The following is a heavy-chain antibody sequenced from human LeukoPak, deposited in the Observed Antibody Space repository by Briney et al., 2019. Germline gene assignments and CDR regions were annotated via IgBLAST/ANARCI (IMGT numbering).Heavy chain of an antibody. D-gene: IGHD6-13*01. Sequence: GGSLRLSCAASGFTFSSYAMSWVRQAPGKGLEWVSAISGSGGSTYYADSVKGRFTISRDNAKNSLYLHMNNLRAEDMALYYCAKGTATGITFRYHYTDVWGKGTTVTVSS. CDR1: GFTFSSYA. CDR3: AKGTATGITFRYHYTDV. CDR2: ISGSGGST. J-gene: IGHJ6*03. V-gene: IGHV3-23*01.